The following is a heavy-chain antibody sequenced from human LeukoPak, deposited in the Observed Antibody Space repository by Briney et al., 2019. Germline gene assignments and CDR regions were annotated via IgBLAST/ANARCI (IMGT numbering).Heavy chain of an antibody. CDR1: GYTFTSYY. Sequence: ASVKVSCKASGYTFTSYYMHWVRQAPGQGLEWMGITNPSGGSTSYAQKFQGRVTMTRDTSTSTVYMELSSLRSEDTAVYYCAREQDYDILTGYSPFDYWGQGTLVTVSS. D-gene: IGHD3-9*01. J-gene: IGHJ4*02. CDR2: TNPSGGST. V-gene: IGHV1-46*01. CDR3: AREQDYDILTGYSPFDY.